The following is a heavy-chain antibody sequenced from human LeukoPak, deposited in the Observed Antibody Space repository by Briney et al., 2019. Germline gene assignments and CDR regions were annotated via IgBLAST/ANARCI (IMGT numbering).Heavy chain of an antibody. Sequence: SETLSLSCAVYGGSFSGYYWSWIRQPPGEGLEWIGEINHSGSTNYNPSLKSRVTISVDTSKNQFSLKLSSVTAADTAVYYCARGWVAARRFDYWGQGTLVTVSS. CDR2: INHSGST. CDR1: GGSFSGYY. J-gene: IGHJ4*02. CDR3: ARGWVAARRFDY. V-gene: IGHV4-34*01. D-gene: IGHD6-6*01.